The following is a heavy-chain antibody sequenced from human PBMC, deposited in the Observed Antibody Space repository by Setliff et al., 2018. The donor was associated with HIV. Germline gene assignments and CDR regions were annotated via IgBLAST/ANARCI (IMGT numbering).Heavy chain of an antibody. D-gene: IGHD6-6*01. CDR1: GFTFSTYE. CDR2: ISGSGGTI. J-gene: IGHJ3*02. V-gene: IGHV3-48*03. CDR3: ARDASISSPYDAFDI. Sequence: PGGSLRLSCAASGFTFSTYEMNWVRQAPGKGLEWVSYISGSGGTIYYADSVKGRFTISRDNSKNTLYLQMGSLRAEDMAVYYCARDASISSPYDAFDIWGQGTMVTVSS.